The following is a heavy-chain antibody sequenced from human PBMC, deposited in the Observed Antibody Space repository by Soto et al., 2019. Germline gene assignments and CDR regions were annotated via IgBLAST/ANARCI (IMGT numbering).Heavy chain of an antibody. CDR2: IDPSDSYT. D-gene: IGHD3-9*01. CDR1: GYSFTSYW. Sequence: PGESLKISCKGSGYSFTSYWISWVRQMPGKGLEWMGRIDPSDSYTNYSPSFQGHVTISADKSISTAYLQWSSLKASDTAMYCCARLYYDILTGYLLLDYWGQGTLVTVSS. V-gene: IGHV5-10-1*01. CDR3: ARLYYDILTGYLLLDY. J-gene: IGHJ4*02.